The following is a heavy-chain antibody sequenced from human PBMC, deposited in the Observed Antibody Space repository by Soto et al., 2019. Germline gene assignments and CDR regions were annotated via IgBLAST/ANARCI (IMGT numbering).Heavy chain of an antibody. CDR1: GGSISSGGYY. CDR2: IYYSGST. V-gene: IGHV4-31*03. J-gene: IGHJ6*02. Sequence: QVQLQESGPGLVKPSQTLSLTCTVSGGSISSGGYYWSWIRQHPGKGLEWIGYIYYSGSTYYNPSLKSRVTISVDTSKNQFSLKLSSVLAADTAVYYCARDYGSGDYYYGMDVWGQGTTVTVSS. CDR3: ARDYGSGDYYYGMDV. D-gene: IGHD3-10*01.